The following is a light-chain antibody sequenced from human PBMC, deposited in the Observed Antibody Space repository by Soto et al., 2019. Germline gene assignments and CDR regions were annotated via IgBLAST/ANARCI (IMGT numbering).Light chain of an antibody. CDR1: QSVGSY. CDR3: QQRSNWLT. CDR2: DAS. V-gene: IGKV3-11*01. Sequence: EIVLTQSPATLSLSPGERATLSCRASQSVGSYLAWYQQKHGQDPRLLIYDASNRATGLPARFSGSGSGTDFTLTISSLEPEDVAVYYCQQRSNWLTFGGGTKVEIK. J-gene: IGKJ4*01.